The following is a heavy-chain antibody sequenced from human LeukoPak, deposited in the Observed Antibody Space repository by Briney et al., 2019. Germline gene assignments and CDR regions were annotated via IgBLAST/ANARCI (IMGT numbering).Heavy chain of an antibody. V-gene: IGHV1-46*01. CDR3: ARVPPSGDNLLRYFDWLPIYYYYGMDV. CDR1: GYTFTSYY. CDR2: INPSGGST. D-gene: IGHD3-9*01. Sequence: ASVKISCKASGYTFTSYYMHWVRQAPGQGLEWMGIINPSGGSTSYAQKFQGRVTMTRNTSISTAYMELSSLRSEDTAVYYCARVPPSGDNLLRYFDWLPIYYYYGMDVWGQGTTVTVSS. J-gene: IGHJ6*02.